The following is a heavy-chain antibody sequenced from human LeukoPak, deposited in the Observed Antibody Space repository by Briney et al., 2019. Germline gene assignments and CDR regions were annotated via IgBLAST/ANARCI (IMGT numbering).Heavy chain of an antibody. CDR1: GGSFSGYY. Sequence: SETLSLTCAVYGGSFSGYYWSWIRQPPGRGLEWIGDVDHSGRSYFNPSLKSRLTISVDTSKNQFSLKLSSVTAADTAVYYCARGSSFITMIANWFDPWGQGTLVTVSS. J-gene: IGHJ5*02. CDR2: VDHSGRS. V-gene: IGHV4-34*01. CDR3: ARGSSFITMIANWFDP. D-gene: IGHD3-22*01.